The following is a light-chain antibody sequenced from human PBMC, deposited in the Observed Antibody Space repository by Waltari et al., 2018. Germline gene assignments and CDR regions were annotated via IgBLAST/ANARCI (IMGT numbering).Light chain of an antibody. CDR3: SSYTSSSTVV. CDR1: SSDVGGHNY. CDR2: EVN. V-gene: IGLV2-14*01. Sequence: QSALTQPASVSGSPGQSITISCTGTSSDVGGHNYVSWYQNHPGKAPKLMIYEVNNRPSGVSTRFAGSKSGNTASLTISDLQAEDEADYHCSSYTSSSTVVFGGGTKLTVL. J-gene: IGLJ2*01.